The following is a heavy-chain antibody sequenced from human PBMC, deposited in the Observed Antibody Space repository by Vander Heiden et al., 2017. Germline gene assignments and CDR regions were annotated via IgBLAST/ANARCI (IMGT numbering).Heavy chain of an antibody. D-gene: IGHD2-21*02. V-gene: IGHV5-51*01. CDR1: GYSFTSYW. Sequence: EVQLVQSGAEVKKPGESLKISCKGSGYSFTSYWIGWVRQMPGKGLEWMGIIYPGDSDTRYSTSFQGQVTISADKSISTAYRQWSSLKASDTAMYYCARLTTIVGGTAIQRYFDYWGQGTMVTVSS. J-gene: IGHJ4*02. CDR3: ARLTTIVGGTAIQRYFDY. CDR2: IYPGDSDT.